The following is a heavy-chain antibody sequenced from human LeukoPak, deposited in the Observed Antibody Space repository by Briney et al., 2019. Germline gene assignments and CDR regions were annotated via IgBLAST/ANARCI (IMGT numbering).Heavy chain of an antibody. CDR1: GGSFSGYY. Sequence: SETLSLTCGVYGGSFSGYYWSWIRQPPGRGLEWIGEINQSGRTNYNPSLKSRVTISVDTSKNQFSLKVTSVTAADTAVYYCARGRLITMVRGVIPFDYWGQGTLVTVSS. CDR3: ARGRLITMVRGVIPFDY. J-gene: IGHJ4*02. D-gene: IGHD3-10*01. V-gene: IGHV4-34*01. CDR2: INQSGRT.